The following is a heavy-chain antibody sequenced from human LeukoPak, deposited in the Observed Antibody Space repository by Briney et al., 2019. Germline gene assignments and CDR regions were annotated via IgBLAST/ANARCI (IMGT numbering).Heavy chain of an antibody. D-gene: IGHD1-26*01. V-gene: IGHV3-21*04. CDR1: GFDFSTYA. Sequence: GGSLRLSCAASGFDFSTYAINWVRQAPGKGLEWVSSISTMSNYIFYGDSVKGRFTISRDNSKNTLYLQMNSLRAEDTAVYYCAKAVSGYEGMDVWGQGTTVTVSS. CDR2: ISTMSNYI. J-gene: IGHJ6*02. CDR3: AKAVSGYEGMDV.